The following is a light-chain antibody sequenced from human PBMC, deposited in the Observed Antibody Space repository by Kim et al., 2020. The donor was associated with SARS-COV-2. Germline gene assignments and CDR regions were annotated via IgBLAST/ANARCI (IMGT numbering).Light chain of an antibody. CDR2: AAS. Sequence: DIQMTQSPSSLSASVGDGVTITCRASRAISHYLAWYQQKPGRAPKVLVYAASTLQSGVPSRFSGTRSGTDFTLTISSLQPEDVGTYYCQKYDSAPWTFGQGTKVEIK. V-gene: IGKV1-27*01. CDR1: RAISHY. J-gene: IGKJ1*01. CDR3: QKYDSAPWT.